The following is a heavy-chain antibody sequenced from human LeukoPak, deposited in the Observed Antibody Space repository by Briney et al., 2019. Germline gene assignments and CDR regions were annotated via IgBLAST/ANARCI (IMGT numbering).Heavy chain of an antibody. CDR3: ATSIFWGFDY. Sequence: ASVKVSCKASGYTFTSYGISRVRQAPGQGLEWMGWISAYNGNTNYAQKFQGRVTMTEDTSTDTAYMELSSLRSEDTAVYYCATSIFWGFDYWGQGTLVTVSS. J-gene: IGHJ4*02. D-gene: IGHD3-16*01. V-gene: IGHV1-18*01. CDR2: ISAYNGNT. CDR1: GYTFTSYG.